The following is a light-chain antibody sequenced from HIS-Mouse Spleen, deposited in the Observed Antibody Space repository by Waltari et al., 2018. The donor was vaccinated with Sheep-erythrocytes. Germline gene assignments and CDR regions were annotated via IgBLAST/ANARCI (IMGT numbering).Light chain of an antibody. CDR2: VAS. J-gene: IGKJ3*01. Sequence: DIQMTQSPSSLSASVGDRVTITCRTTQSISSYLNWYQQQPGKATKLLIYVASSLHSGVQSRFSGSGSGTDFTLTISSLQPEDFAPYYCQQSYSTPQFTFGPGTKVAIK. CDR1: QSISSY. V-gene: IGKV1-39*01. CDR3: QQSYSTPQFT.